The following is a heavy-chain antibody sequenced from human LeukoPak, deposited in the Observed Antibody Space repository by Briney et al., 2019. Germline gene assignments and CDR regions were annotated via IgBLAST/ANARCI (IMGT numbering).Heavy chain of an antibody. D-gene: IGHD2-8*02. CDR2: INPSGGST. CDR1: GYTFTSYY. Sequence: ASVKVSCKASGYTFTSYYMHWVRQAPGQGLEWMGIINPSGGSTSYAQKFQGRVTMTRDMSTSTDYMELSSLRSEDTAVYYCARVGQELDELLVFDAFHLWGQGTMVAVSS. CDR3: ARVGQELDELLVFDAFHL. V-gene: IGHV1-46*01. J-gene: IGHJ3*01.